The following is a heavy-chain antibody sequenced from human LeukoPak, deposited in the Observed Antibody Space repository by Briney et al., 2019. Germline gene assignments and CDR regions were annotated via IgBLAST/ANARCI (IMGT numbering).Heavy chain of an antibody. D-gene: IGHD2-2*02. J-gene: IGHJ6*03. CDR2: ISASGSTI. CDR3: AKVLGIGYCSSTSCYTDYYYYMDV. Sequence: GGSLRLSCAASGFTFSDYYMTWIRQAPGKGLEWVSYISASGSTIYYADSVKGRFTISRDNAKNSLYLQMNSLRAEDTAVYYCAKVLGIGYCSSTSCYTDYYYYMDVWGKGTTVTVSS. V-gene: IGHV3-11*01. CDR1: GFTFSDYY.